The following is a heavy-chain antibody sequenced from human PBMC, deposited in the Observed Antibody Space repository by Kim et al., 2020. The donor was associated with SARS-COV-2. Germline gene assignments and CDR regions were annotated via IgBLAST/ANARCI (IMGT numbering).Heavy chain of an antibody. Sequence: DSVKGRFNTSRENSKNTLYLQMNRLRGEDTAVYHCAKDQGEAVAGATFDYWGQGTLVTVSS. J-gene: IGHJ4*02. CDR3: AKDQGEAVAGATFDY. D-gene: IGHD6-19*01. V-gene: IGHV3-30*02.